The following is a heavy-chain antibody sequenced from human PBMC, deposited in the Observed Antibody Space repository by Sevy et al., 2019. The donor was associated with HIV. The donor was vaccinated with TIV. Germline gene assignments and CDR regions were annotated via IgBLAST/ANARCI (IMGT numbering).Heavy chain of an antibody. V-gene: IGHV3-48*03. CDR2: ISSSGSTI. J-gene: IGHJ3*02. CDR1: GFTFSSYE. Sequence: VGSLRLSCAASGFTFSSYEMNWVRQAPGKGLEWVSYISSSGSTIYYADSVKGRFTISRDNAKNSLYLQMNSLRAEDTAVYYCARGDRTYYYDSSGYEEDAFDIWGQGTMVTVSS. D-gene: IGHD3-22*01. CDR3: ARGDRTYYYDSSGYEEDAFDI.